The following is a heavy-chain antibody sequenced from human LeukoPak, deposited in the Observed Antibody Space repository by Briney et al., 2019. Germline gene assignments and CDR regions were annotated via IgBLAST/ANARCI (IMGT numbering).Heavy chain of an antibody. Sequence: HPGGSLRLSCAASGFTFSNYAMSWVRQAPGKGLEWVSVIRDSGASTYYADSVKGRFTISRDNSKNTLYLQMNSLRAEDTAVYYCAKGSSASCYSYLDHWGQGTLVTVSS. J-gene: IGHJ4*02. D-gene: IGHD2-2*02. V-gene: IGHV3-23*01. CDR1: GFTFSNYA. CDR3: AKGSSASCYSYLDH. CDR2: IRDSGAST.